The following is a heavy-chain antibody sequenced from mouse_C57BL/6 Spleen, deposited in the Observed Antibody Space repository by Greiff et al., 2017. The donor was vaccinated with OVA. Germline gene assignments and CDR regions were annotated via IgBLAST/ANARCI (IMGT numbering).Heavy chain of an antibody. J-gene: IGHJ4*01. V-gene: IGHV3-6*01. CDR2: ISYDGSN. D-gene: IGHD3-3*01. Sequence: VQLQQSGPGLVKPSQSLSLTCSVTGYSITSGYYWNWIRQFPGNKLEWMGYISYDGSNNYNPSLKNRISITRDTSKNQFFLKLNSVTTEDTATYYCARGGRGYAMDYWGQGTSVTVSS. CDR1: GYSITSGYY. CDR3: ARGGRGYAMDY.